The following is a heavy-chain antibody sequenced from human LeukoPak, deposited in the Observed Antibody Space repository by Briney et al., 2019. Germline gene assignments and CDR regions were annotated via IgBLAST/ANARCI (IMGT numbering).Heavy chain of an antibody. Sequence: SQTLSLTCTVSGGSISSGDYYWSWIRQPPGKGLEWIGYIYYSGSTYYNPSLKGRVTISVDTSKNQFSLKLSSVTAADTAVYYCARQIVVVPAAMDNKDAFDIWGQGTMVTVSS. D-gene: IGHD2-2*01. CDR1: GGSISSGDYY. CDR2: IYYSGST. CDR3: ARQIVVVPAAMDNKDAFDI. V-gene: IGHV4-30-4*08. J-gene: IGHJ3*02.